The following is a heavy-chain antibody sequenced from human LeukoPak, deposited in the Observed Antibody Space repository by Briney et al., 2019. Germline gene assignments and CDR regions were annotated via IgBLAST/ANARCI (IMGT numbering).Heavy chain of an antibody. CDR2: IYYSGST. V-gene: IGHV4-39*01. D-gene: IGHD3-22*01. J-gene: IGHJ4*02. CDR1: GGSISSSSYY. Sequence: SSETLSLTCTVSGGSISSSSYYWGWIRQPPGKGLEWIGSIYYSGSTYYNPSLKSRVTIYVDTSKNQFSLKLSSVTAADTAVYYCASLLKSHYYDSSGYYYGIDYWGQGTLVTVSS. CDR3: ASLLKSHYYDSSGYYYGIDY.